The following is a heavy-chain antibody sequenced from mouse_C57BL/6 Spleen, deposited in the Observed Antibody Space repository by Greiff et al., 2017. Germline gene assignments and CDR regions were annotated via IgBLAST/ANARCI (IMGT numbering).Heavy chain of an antibody. CDR2: IDPENGDT. D-gene: IGHD4-1*01. Sequence: EVQRVESGAELVRPGASVKLSCTASGFNIKDDYMHWVKQRPEQGLEWIGWIDPENGDTEYASKFQGKATITADTSSNTAYLQLSSLTSEDTAVYYCTTGTGGFAYWGQGTLVTVSA. CDR3: TTGTGGFAY. V-gene: IGHV14-4*01. J-gene: IGHJ3*01. CDR1: GFNIKDDY.